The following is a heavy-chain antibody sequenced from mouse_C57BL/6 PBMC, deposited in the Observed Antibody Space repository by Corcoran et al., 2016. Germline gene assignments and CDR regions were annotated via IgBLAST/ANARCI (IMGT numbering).Heavy chain of an antibody. D-gene: IGHD4-1*01. CDR1: GYSITSGYY. CDR2: ISYDGSN. V-gene: IGHV3-6*01. Sequence: DVQLQESGPGLVKPSQSLSLTCSVTGYSITSGYYWNWIRQFPGNKLEWMGYISYDGSNNYNPSLKNRISITRDTSKNQFFLKLNSVTTEDTATYYCARLTGSYAMDYWGQGTSVTVSS. J-gene: IGHJ4*01. CDR3: ARLTGSYAMDY.